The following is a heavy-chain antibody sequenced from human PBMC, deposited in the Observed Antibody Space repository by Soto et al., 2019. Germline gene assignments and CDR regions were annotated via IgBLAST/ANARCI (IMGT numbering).Heavy chain of an antibody. CDR3: ARRCSGGSCYSDGALDI. J-gene: IGHJ3*02. CDR1: GGTFSSYT. CDR2: IIPILGIA. D-gene: IGHD2-15*01. Sequence: GASVKVSCKASGGTFSSYTISWVRQAPGQGLEWMGRIIPILGIANYAQKFQGRVTITADKSTSTAYMELSSLRSEDKAVYYCARRCSGGSCYSDGALDIWGQGTLVTVSS. V-gene: IGHV1-69*02.